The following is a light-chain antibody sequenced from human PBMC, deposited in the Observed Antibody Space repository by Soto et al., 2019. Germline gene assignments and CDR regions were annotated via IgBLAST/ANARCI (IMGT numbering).Light chain of an antibody. J-gene: IGKJ2*01. V-gene: IGKV1-5*03. CDR1: ESIKTW. Sequence: DIQMTQSPSTLSASVGDRVTITCRASESIKTWLAWYQQRPGKAPNLLIYTASSLQSGVSSRFSGSETGTEFTLIISIYQPDDSVTYYCQQYNVDPYTFGQGTKVQI. CDR2: TAS. CDR3: QQYNVDPYT.